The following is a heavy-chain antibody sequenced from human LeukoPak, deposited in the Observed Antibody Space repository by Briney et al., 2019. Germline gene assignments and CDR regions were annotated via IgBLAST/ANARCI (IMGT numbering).Heavy chain of an antibody. Sequence: SETLSLTCAVYGESFSGYYWSWIRQPQGKGLEWIGEINHSGSTNYNPSLKSRVTISVDTSKNQFSLKLSSVTAADTAVYYCARGKITMVRGGAFDIWGQGTMVTVSS. D-gene: IGHD3-10*01. CDR1: GESFSGYY. CDR2: INHSGST. V-gene: IGHV4-34*01. J-gene: IGHJ3*02. CDR3: ARGKITMVRGGAFDI.